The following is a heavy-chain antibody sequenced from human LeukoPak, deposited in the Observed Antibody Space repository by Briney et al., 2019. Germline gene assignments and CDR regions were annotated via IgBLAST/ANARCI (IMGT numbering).Heavy chain of an antibody. CDR3: AKGHRFSGWLPSADDAFDI. V-gene: IGHV3-30*18. CDR2: ISYDGCNK. D-gene: IGHD6-19*01. Sequence: HAGGPLRLSCAASGLTFSSYGMHWVRQAPGKGLVGVAVISYDGCNKYYADSVKGRFIISRDNSKNTLYLQMNSLRAEDTAVYYCAKGHRFSGWLPSADDAFDIWGQGTMVTVSS. J-gene: IGHJ3*02. CDR1: GLTFSSYG.